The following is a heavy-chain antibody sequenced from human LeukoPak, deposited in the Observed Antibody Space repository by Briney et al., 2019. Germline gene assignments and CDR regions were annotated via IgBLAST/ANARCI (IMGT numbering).Heavy chain of an antibody. CDR2: IYYSGST. D-gene: IGHD5-18*01. V-gene: IGHV4-59*01. CDR3: ARDGYSYGIDY. J-gene: IGHJ4*02. Sequence: SETLSLTYTVSGGSISSYYWSWIRQPPGKGLEWIGYIYYSGSTNYNPSLKSRVTISVDTSKNQFSLKLSSVTAADTAVYYCARDGYSYGIDYWGQGTLVTVSS. CDR1: GGSISSYY.